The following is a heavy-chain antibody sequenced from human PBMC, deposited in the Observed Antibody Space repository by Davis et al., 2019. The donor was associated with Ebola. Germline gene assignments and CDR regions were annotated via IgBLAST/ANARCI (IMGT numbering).Heavy chain of an antibody. V-gene: IGHV4-59*01. CDR3: ARVGAATGGELDY. Sequence: SDPLSPTFTVSGDSISAYYWSWIRQPPGKGLEWIGHIYHSGITKYNPSLKSRATISLDTSKNHFFLKINSMTAADTALYYCARVGAATGGELDYWGQGALVTVSS. CDR2: IYHSGIT. CDR1: GDSISAYY. J-gene: IGHJ4*02. D-gene: IGHD3-16*01.